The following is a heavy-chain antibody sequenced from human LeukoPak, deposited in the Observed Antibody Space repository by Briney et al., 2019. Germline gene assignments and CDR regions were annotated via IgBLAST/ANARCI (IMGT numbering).Heavy chain of an antibody. J-gene: IGHJ3*02. CDR2: INPNSGGT. CDR3: ARAGIVGAKTLGLRSDFDI. Sequence: ASVKVSCKASGYTFTGYYMHWVRQAPGQGLGWMGWINPNSGGTNYAHKFQGWVTMTRDTSITTAYMELSRLRSHDTAVYYCARAGIVGAKTLGLRSDFDIWGQGTMVTVSS. CDR1: GYTFTGYY. D-gene: IGHD1-26*01. V-gene: IGHV1-2*04.